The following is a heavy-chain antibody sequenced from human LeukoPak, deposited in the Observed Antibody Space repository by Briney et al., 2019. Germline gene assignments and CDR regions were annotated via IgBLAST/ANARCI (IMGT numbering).Heavy chain of an antibody. CDR1: GFTFSSYE. CDR3: ASISALLFYFDS. CDR2: IYTGGNT. J-gene: IGHJ4*02. Sequence: GGSLRLSCAASGFTFSSYEMNWVRQAPGKGLEWVSLIYTGGNTYYADSVKGRFTLSRDNSKNTVYLQMNSLRVEDTAMYYCASISALLFYFDSWGQGTLVTVSS. V-gene: IGHV3-66*01.